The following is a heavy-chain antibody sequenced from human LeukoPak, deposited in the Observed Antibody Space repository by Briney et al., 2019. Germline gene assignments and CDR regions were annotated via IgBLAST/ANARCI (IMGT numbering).Heavy chain of an antibody. J-gene: IGHJ4*02. CDR2: INPSGGST. Sequence: ASVKVSYKACGYTFTSYYIHWVRQAPGQGLEWMGVINPSGGSTTYAQKFQDRFTMTRDTSTSTVYMELSSLRSEDAAVYYCAGEIVGINYWGQGTLVTVSS. CDR3: AGEIVGINY. D-gene: IGHD1-26*01. V-gene: IGHV1-46*03. CDR1: GYTFTSYY.